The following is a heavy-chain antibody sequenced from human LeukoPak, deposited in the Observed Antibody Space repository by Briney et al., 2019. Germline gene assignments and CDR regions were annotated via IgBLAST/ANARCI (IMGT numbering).Heavy chain of an antibody. D-gene: IGHD2-2*01. CDR1: GFTFSSYA. CDR3: AKIRLRDIVVVPAAFDY. V-gene: IGHV3-23*01. Sequence: GGSLRLSCAASGFTFSSYAMSWVRQAPGKGLEWVSAISGSGGSTYYADSVKGRFTISRDNSKNTLYLQMNSLRAEDTAVYYCAKIRLRDIVVVPAAFDYWGQGPLVTVSS. J-gene: IGHJ4*02. CDR2: ISGSGGST.